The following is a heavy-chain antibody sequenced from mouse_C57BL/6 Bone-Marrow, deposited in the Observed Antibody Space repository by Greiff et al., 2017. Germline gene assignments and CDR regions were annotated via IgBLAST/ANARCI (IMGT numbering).Heavy chain of an antibody. Sequence: VQLQQPGAELVRPGSSVKLSCKASGYTFTSYWVDWVKQRPGQGLEWIGNIYPSDSETHYNQKFKDKATLTVDKSSSTAYMQLSSLTSEDSAVYYCASRRTGLLGYWGQGTTLTVSS. CDR3: ASRRTGLLGY. J-gene: IGHJ2*01. CDR2: IYPSDSET. V-gene: IGHV1-61*01. CDR1: GYTFTSYW. D-gene: IGHD4-1*01.